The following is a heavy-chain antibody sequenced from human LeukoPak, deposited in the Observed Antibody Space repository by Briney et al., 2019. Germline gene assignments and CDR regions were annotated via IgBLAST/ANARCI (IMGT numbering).Heavy chain of an antibody. J-gene: IGHJ4*02. CDR2: ISSSSSYI. D-gene: IGHD2-21*01. CDR1: GFTFSSYA. V-gene: IGHV3-21*01. Sequence: GGSLRLSCAASGFTFSSYAMSWVRQAPGKGLEWVSSISSSSSYIYYADSVKGRFTISRDNAKNSLYLQMNSLRAEDTAVYYCARDRLSIPFDYWGQGTLVTVSS. CDR3: ARDRLSIPFDY.